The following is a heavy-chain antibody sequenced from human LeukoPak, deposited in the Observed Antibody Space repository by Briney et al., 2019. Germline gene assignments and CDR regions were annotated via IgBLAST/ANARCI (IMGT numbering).Heavy chain of an antibody. CDR2: VSGSGSTT. CDR3: AKDLTYGEYAGGDAFDI. D-gene: IGHD4-17*01. V-gene: IGHV3-23*01. J-gene: IGHJ3*02. CDR1: GFTFSTYG. Sequence: GGSLRLSCAASGFTFSTYGMNWVRQAPGKGLEWVSAVSGSGSTTYYARSVKGRFTVSRDNSKNTLYLQMNSLRAEDTAVYYCAKDLTYGEYAGGDAFDIWGQGTMVTVSS.